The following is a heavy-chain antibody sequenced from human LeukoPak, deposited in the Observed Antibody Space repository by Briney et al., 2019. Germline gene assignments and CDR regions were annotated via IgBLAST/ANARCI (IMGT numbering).Heavy chain of an antibody. D-gene: IGHD3-16*01. Sequence: SETLSLTCTVSGGSISSYYWSWIRQPPGKGLEWIGYIYYSGSTNYNPSLKSRVTISVDTSKNRFSLKLSPVTAADTAVYYCARTATLYDYRGMYFDYWGQGTLVTVSS. J-gene: IGHJ4*02. CDR2: IYYSGST. CDR1: GGSISSYY. V-gene: IGHV4-59*01. CDR3: ARTATLYDYRGMYFDY.